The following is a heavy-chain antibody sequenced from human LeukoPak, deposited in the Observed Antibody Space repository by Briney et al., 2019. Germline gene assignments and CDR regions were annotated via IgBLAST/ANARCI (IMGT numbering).Heavy chain of an antibody. V-gene: IGHV1-8*01. Sequence: WASVKVSCKASGYTFTSYDINWVRQATGQGLEWMGLMNPNSGNTGYAQKFQGRVTMTRNTSISTAYMELSSLRSEDTAVYYCARGLVSSSWYGNGAYYYGMDVWGQGTTVTVSS. CDR1: GYTFTSYD. CDR3: ARGLVSSSWYGNGAYYYGMDV. D-gene: IGHD6-13*01. CDR2: MNPNSGNT. J-gene: IGHJ6*02.